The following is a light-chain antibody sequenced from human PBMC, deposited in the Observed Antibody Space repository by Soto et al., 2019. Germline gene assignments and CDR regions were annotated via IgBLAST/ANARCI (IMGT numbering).Light chain of an antibody. J-gene: IGKJ4*02. CDR2: KAS. Sequence: DIQMTQSPSTLSASVGDRVTITCRASQSITNSKLAWYQQKPGKAPKVVIYKASSLQSGVPSRYSGSGSGTEFTLAINSLQPDDFATYYCQHYHSYPLTFGGGNNVEIK. V-gene: IGKV1-5*03. CDR1: QSITNSK. CDR3: QHYHSYPLT.